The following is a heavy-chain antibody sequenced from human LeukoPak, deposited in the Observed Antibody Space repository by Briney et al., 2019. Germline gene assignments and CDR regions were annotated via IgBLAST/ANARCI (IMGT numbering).Heavy chain of an antibody. CDR2: ISAYNGNT. CDR3: ARHFWSGYYFAAFDI. Sequence: GASVKVSCKASGYTFTSYGISWVRQAPGQGLEWMGWISAYNGNTNYAQKLQGRVTMTTDTSTSTAYMELRSLRSDDTAVYYCARHFWSGYYFAAFDIWGQGTTVTVSS. D-gene: IGHD3-3*02. V-gene: IGHV1-18*01. CDR1: GYTFTSYG. J-gene: IGHJ3*02.